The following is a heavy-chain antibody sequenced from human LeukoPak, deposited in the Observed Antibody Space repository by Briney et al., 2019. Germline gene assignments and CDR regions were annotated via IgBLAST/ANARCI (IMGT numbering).Heavy chain of an antibody. Sequence: PGGSLRLSCAASGFTFSDYYMSWIRQAPGKGLEWVSYISSSGSTIYYADSVKGRFTISRDNAKNSLYLQMNSLRAEDTAVYYCARRAAAGSYYYYYMDVWGKGTTVTVSS. V-gene: IGHV3-11*01. J-gene: IGHJ6*03. CDR2: ISSSGSTI. CDR1: GFTFSDYY. CDR3: ARRAAAGSYYYYYMDV. D-gene: IGHD6-13*01.